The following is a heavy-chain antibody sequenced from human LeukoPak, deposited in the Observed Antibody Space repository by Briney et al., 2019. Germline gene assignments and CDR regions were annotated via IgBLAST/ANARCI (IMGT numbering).Heavy chain of an antibody. D-gene: IGHD3-16*01. V-gene: IGHV1-2*02. CDR3: ARALSLSYGMDV. CDR2: INPNSGGT. CDR1: GYTFTGYY. Sequence: ASVKVSCKASGYTFTGYYMHWVRQAPGQGLEWMGWINPNSGGTNYAQKFQGRVTTTRDTSISTAYMELSRLRSDDTAVYYCARALSLSYGMDVWGQGTTVTVSS. J-gene: IGHJ6*02.